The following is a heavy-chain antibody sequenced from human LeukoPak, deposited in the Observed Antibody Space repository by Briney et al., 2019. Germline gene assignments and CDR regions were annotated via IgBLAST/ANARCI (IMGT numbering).Heavy chain of an antibody. CDR3: ASTFPYCSDDDCAL. CDR1: GFTFNTYA. J-gene: IGHJ1*01. D-gene: IGHD2-15*01. CDR2: IAAGGGGI. V-gene: IGHV3-21*06. Sequence: GGSLRLSCAASGFTFNTYAMAWVRQAPGRGLEWVSVIAAGGGGIRYADSVKGRFTISRDNAKNSLYLQINNLRAEDTAVYYCASTFPYCSDDDCALGGQGTLVTVSS.